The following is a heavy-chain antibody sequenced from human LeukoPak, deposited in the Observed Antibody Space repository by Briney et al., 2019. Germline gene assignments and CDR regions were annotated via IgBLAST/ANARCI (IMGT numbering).Heavy chain of an antibody. J-gene: IGHJ6*03. V-gene: IGHV4-34*01. CDR2: INHSGST. D-gene: IGHD3-10*01. CDR3: ARGPHYHGSGSYYKPQPLYYYYYMDV. CDR1: GGSFSGYY. Sequence: PSETLSLTCAVYGGSFSGYYWSWIRQPPGKGLEWIGEINHSGSTNYNPSLKSRVTISVDTSKNQFSLKLSSVTAADTAVYYCARGPHYHGSGSYYKPQPLYYYYYMDVWGKGTTVTVSS.